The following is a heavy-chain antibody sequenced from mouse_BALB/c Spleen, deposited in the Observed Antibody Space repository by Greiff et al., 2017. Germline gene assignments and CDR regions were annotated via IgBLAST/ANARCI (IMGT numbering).Heavy chain of an antibody. Sequence: EVKLVESGGGLVQPGGSRKLSCAASGFTFSSFGMHWVRQAPEKGLEWVAYISSGSSTIYYADTVKGRFTISRDNPKNTLFLQMTSLRSEDTAMYYCARFYDYLYAMDYWGQGTSVTVSS. CDR2: ISSGSSTI. V-gene: IGHV5-17*02. CDR1: GFTFSSFG. D-gene: IGHD2-4*01. J-gene: IGHJ4*01. CDR3: ARFYDYLYAMDY.